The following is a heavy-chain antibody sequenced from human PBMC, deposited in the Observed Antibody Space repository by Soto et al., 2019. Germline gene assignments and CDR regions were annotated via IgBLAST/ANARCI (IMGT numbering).Heavy chain of an antibody. CDR2: IHYSGNT. Sequence: QVQLQESGPGLVKPSQTLSLTCTVSGDSIGTGGYYWDWIRQHPGKGPEWIGYIHYSGNTYYNPSLKSRFTLARDPSTNQFSPRLTSVTAADTAVYYGATNHDDISGRTPLLSDSWGQGTMVTVSP. J-gene: IGHJ4*02. D-gene: IGHD3-22*01. CDR1: GDSIGTGGYY. CDR3: ATNHDDISGRTPLLSDS. V-gene: IGHV4-31*03.